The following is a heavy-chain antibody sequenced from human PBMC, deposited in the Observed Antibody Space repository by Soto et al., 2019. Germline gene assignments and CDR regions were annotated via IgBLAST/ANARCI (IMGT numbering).Heavy chain of an antibody. CDR3: ARTDIGLSPVGRGCFDS. D-gene: IGHD1-26*01. V-gene: IGHV1-3*05. Sequence: QVQLVQSGAEEQKPGASVKVSCKASGYTFTSYAIHWVRQAPGQGLEWMGWIIAGSGNTKYSEKLQAGVTIQSDACANTAYMELSSLRVDDTDFYFWARTDIGLSPVGRGCFDSWGQGTPVSVSS. J-gene: IGHJ5*01. CDR1: GYTFTSYA. CDR2: IIAGSGNT.